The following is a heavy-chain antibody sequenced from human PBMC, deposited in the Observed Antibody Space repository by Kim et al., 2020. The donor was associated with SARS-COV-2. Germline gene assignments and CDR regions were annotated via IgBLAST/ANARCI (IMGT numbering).Heavy chain of an antibody. D-gene: IGHD6-6*01. Sequence: GGSLRLSCAVSGFTFSSYAMHWVRQAPGKGLEYVSGISTSGGKTYYANSVKGRFTMSRDNSKNTVYLQVGSLRDEDMAVYYCARGDSSSSGWYFDLWGRG. CDR3: ARGDSSSSGWYFDL. J-gene: IGHJ2*01. CDR1: GFTFSSYA. CDR2: ISTSGGKT. V-gene: IGHV3-64*01.